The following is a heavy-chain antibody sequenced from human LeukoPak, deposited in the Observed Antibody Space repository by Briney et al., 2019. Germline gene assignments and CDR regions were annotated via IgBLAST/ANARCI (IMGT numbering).Heavy chain of an antibody. Sequence: PGGSLRLSCSASGFTFRNTWMSWVRQAPGKGLEWVGRIKSKTDGGTTDYAAPVKGRFTISRDDSKNTLYLQMNSLETEDTAVYYCTTYSGSGTYYAWGQGTLVTVSS. CDR2: IKSKTDGGTT. V-gene: IGHV3-15*01. CDR3: TTYSGSGTYYA. CDR1: GFTFRNTW. J-gene: IGHJ5*02. D-gene: IGHD3-10*01.